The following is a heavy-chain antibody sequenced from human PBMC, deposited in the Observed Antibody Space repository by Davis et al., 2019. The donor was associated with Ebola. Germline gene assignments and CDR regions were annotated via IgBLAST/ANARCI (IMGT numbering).Heavy chain of an antibody. J-gene: IGHJ5*02. D-gene: IGHD3-3*01. CDR2: INHSGST. V-gene: IGHV4-34*01. CDR1: GGSFSGYY. CDR3: ARETSRITIFGVVPQGFDP. Sequence: PSETLSLTCAVYGGSFSGYYWSWIRQPPGKGLEWIGEINHSGSTNYNPSLKSRVTISVDTSKNQFSLKLSSVTAADTAVYYCARETSRITIFGVVPQGFDPWGQGTLVTVSS.